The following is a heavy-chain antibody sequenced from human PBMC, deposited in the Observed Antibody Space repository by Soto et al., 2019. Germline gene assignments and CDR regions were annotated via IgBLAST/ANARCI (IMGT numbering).Heavy chain of an antibody. V-gene: IGHV3-23*01. CDR1: GFTFSSYA. CDR3: AKDMRYGELLDDY. CDR2: ISGSGGST. D-gene: IGHD3-10*01. J-gene: IGHJ4*02. Sequence: WGSLRLSCAASGFTFSSYAMSWVRRAPGKGLEWVSAISGSGGSTYYADSVKGRFTISRDNSKNTLYLQMNSLRAEDTAVYYCAKDMRYGELLDDYWGQGTLVTVSS.